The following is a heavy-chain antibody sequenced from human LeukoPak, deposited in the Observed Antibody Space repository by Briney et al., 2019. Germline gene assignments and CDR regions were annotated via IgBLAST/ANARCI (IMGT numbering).Heavy chain of an antibody. D-gene: IGHD3-10*01. V-gene: IGHV3-49*04. CDR3: TGSYKGASWSYPLIGY. CDR2: ITTKAYGEKT. J-gene: IGHJ4*02. CDR1: GATFGEFA. Sequence: GGSLRLSCTTSGATFGEFAMSWVRQAPGRGLEWVGFITTKAYGEKTGYAASVKVRFTISRDDSKSIAYLQMNSLKTEDTAVYYCTGSYKGASWSYPLIGYWGQGTLVTVSS.